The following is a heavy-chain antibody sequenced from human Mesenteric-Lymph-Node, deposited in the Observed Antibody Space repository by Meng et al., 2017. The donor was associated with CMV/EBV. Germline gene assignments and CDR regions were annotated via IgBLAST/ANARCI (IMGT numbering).Heavy chain of an antibody. V-gene: IGHV3-48*04. CDR3: ARDVVSV. D-gene: IGHD2-21*01. CDR1: GFVFSGYS. Sequence: VGSLRLSCAASGFVFSGYSMNWVRQAPGKGLEWVSYISSSGSPTYYADSVKGRFTISRDNAKNSLYLQMNSLRAEDTAVYYCARDVVSVWGQGTTVTVSS. J-gene: IGHJ6*02. CDR2: ISSSGSPT.